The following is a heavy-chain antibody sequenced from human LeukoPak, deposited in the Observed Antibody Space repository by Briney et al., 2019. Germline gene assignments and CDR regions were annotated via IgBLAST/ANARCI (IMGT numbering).Heavy chain of an antibody. V-gene: IGHV3-7*01. J-gene: IGHJ4*02. Sequence: GGSLRLSCAASGFSFSNYWMNWVRQAPGKGPEWVAIIKKDGSEKYYVDSVKGRFTISRDNAKNSLYLQMNSLRADDTAVYFCAGGAGFLIDYWGQGALVTVSS. CDR3: AGGAGFLIDY. CDR1: GFSFSNYW. D-gene: IGHD2/OR15-2a*01. CDR2: IKKDGSEK.